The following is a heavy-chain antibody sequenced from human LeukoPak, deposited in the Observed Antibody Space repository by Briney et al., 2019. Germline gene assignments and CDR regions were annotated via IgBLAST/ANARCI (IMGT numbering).Heavy chain of an antibody. CDR2: ITPIFGTA. J-gene: IGHJ4*02. V-gene: IGHV1-69*13. Sequence: SGKVSCKASGGTFRSNAISWVRQAPGQGLEWMGGITPIFGTANYAQKFQGGVTITAVESMSTAYMELSSLRSEDTAVYYCARGWLAETTVVTPYNYWGQGTLVTVSS. CDR3: ARGWLAETTVVTPYNY. D-gene: IGHD4-23*01. CDR1: GGTFRSNA.